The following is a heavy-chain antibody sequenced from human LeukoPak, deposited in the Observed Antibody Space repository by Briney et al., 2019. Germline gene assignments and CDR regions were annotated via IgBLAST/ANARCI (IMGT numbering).Heavy chain of an antibody. CDR1: GGTFSSYA. V-gene: IGHV1-69*01. CDR3: ARDLTDHYYGRDYYYYMDV. J-gene: IGHJ6*03. CDR2: IIPIFGTA. Sequence: SVKVSCRASGGTFSSYAISWVRQAPGQGLEWMGGIIPIFGTANYAQKFQGRVTITADESTSTAYMELSSLRSEDTAVYYCARDLTDHYYGRDYYYYMDVWGKGTTVTVSS. D-gene: IGHD3-10*01.